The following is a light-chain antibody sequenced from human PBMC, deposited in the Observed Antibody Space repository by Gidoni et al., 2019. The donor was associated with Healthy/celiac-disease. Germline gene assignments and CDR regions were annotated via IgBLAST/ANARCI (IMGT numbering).Light chain of an antibody. J-gene: IGKJ2*04. CDR1: QGISSY. Sequence: AIRMTQSPSSFSASTGDRVTITCRASQGISSYLAWYQQKPGQAPKLLIYAASTLQSGVPSRFSGSGSGTDFTLTISCLQSEDFATYYCQQYYSYPGSFGQGTKLEIK. V-gene: IGKV1-8*01. CDR3: QQYYSYPGS. CDR2: AAS.